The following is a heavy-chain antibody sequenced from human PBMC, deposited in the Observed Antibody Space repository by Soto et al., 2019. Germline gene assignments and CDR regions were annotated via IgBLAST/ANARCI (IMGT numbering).Heavy chain of an antibody. J-gene: IGHJ6*02. CDR2: IYYSGST. V-gene: IGHV4-31*03. CDR1: GGSISRGGYY. CDR3: GRKREIRNGIDV. D-gene: IGHD3-10*01. Sequence: SETPSLTCTVSGGSISRGGYYWIWIRQHPGKGLELIGYIYYSGSTYYNPSLKSRVTISVDTAKNQFSLKLSSVTAADTAVYYCGRKREIRNGIDVWGRGPTGAVCS.